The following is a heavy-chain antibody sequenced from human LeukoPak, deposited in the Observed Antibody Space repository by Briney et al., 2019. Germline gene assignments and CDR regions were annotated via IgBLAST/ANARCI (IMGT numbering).Heavy chain of an antibody. CDR3: ARGPTVTIPYYYYYGMDV. D-gene: IGHD4-17*01. V-gene: IGHV4-34*01. CDR2: INHSGST. CDR1: GGSFSGYY. J-gene: IGHJ6*02. Sequence: SETLSLTCAVYGGSFSGYYWSWIRQPPGKGLEWIGEINHSGSTNYNPSLKSRVTISVDTSKNQFSLKLSSVTAADTAVHYCARGPTVTIPYYYYYGMDVWGQGTTVTVSS.